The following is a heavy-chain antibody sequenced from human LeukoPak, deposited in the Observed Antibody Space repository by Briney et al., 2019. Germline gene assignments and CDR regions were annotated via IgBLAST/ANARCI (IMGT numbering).Heavy chain of an antibody. CDR2: INHSGST. CDR3: ARITYYVYVWGSYRPSDAFDI. Sequence: PSETLSLTCAVYGGSFSGYYWSWIRQPPGKGLEWMGEINHSGSTNYHPTPRSRGTISVYTSKNQFSLKLSSVTAADTAVYYCARITYYVYVWGSYRPSDAFDIWGQGTMVTVSS. V-gene: IGHV4-34*01. CDR1: GGSFSGYY. D-gene: IGHD3-16*02. J-gene: IGHJ3*02.